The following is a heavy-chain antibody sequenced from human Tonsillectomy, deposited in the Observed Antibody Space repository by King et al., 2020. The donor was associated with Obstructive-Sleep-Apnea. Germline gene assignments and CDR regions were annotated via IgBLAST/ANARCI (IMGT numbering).Heavy chain of an antibody. Sequence: VQLVESGGGLVQPGGSLRLSCAASGFTFSGYWMDWVRQAPGKGLEWVANIKQDGSEKYYVDSWKGRFTISRDNANNSLYLQMNSLRAEDTAVYYCATLTVTRTYYWGQGTLVTVSS. J-gene: IGHJ4*02. CDR1: GFTFSGYW. D-gene: IGHD4-17*01. V-gene: IGHV3-7*01. CDR2: IKQDGSEK. CDR3: ATLTVTRTYY.